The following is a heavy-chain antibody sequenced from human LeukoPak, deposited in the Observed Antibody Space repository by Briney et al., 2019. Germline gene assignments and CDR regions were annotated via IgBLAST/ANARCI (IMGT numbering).Heavy chain of an antibody. CDR2: ISSSGSTI. J-gene: IGHJ6*03. CDR3: ARGVPSTFYYYYYMDV. V-gene: IGHV3-48*03. Sequence: GGSLRLSCAASGFTFSSYEMNWVRQAPGKGLEWVSYISSSGSTIYYADSVKGRFTISRDNAKNSLYLQMNSLRAEDTAVYYCARGVPSTFYYYYYMDVWGKGTTVTVSS. CDR1: GFTFSSYE. D-gene: IGHD1-1*01.